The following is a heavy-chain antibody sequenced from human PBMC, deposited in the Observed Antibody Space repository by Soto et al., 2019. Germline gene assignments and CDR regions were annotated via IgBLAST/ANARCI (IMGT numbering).Heavy chain of an antibody. CDR3: ARLSSSISDY. CDR1: GFTFSSYA. Sequence: QVQLVESGGGVVQPGRSLRISCAASGFTFSSYAMHWVRQTPGKGLEWVATISYDGGNRYYADSVKGRFTISRDNSKNTLYLQMNSLRAEDTAVYYCARLSSSISDYWGQGTLVTVSS. D-gene: IGHD6-6*01. V-gene: IGHV3-30*04. CDR2: ISYDGGNR. J-gene: IGHJ4*02.